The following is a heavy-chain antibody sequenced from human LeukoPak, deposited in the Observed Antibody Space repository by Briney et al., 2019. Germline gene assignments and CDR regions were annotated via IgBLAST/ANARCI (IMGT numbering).Heavy chain of an antibody. V-gene: IGHV4-4*07. CDR1: GGSISSYY. D-gene: IGHD2-2*02. CDR3: ARARIPANYYYYGMDV. J-gene: IGHJ6*02. CDR2: IYTSGST. Sequence: SETLSLTCTVSGGSISSYYWSWIRQPAGKGLEWIGRIYTSGSTNYNPSLKSRVTMSVDTSKNQFSLKLSSVTAADTAVYYCARARIPANYYYYGMDVWGQGTTVTVSS.